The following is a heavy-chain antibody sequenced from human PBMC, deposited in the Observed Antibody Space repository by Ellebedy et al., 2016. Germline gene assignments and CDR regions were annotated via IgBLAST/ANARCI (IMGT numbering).Heavy chain of an antibody. J-gene: IGHJ3*02. Sequence: GESLKISCAPSGFSFGTHAMSWVRQAPGKGLEWVSSITGGGYSTFFADSVKGRFTISRDNSRNILYLQMNSLRAEDTARYYCAKDHNTFGGALGAFDIWGQGTMVIVS. CDR3: AKDHNTFGGALGAFDI. V-gene: IGHV3-23*01. CDR1: GFSFGTHA. D-gene: IGHD3-16*01. CDR2: ITGGGYST.